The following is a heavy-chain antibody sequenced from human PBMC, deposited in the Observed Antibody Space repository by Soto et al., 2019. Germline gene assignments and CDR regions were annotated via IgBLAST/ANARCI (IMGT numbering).Heavy chain of an antibody. CDR1: GFTFSRQA. D-gene: IGHD2-15*01. J-gene: IGHJ4*02. Sequence: QVQLVESGGGVVQPERSLRLSCAASGFTFSRQAMHWVRQAPGRGLEWVAVIWYHGIDKYYADSVKGRFTISRDNSKNTMYLQMNSLRGEDTAVYYCATGVLGLCTGGNCPLDYWGQGTLVTVSS. CDR2: IWYHGIDK. CDR3: ATGVLGLCTGGNCPLDY. V-gene: IGHV3-33*01.